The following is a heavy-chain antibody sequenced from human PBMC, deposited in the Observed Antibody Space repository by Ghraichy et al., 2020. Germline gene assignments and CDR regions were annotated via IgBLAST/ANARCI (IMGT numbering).Heavy chain of an antibody. Sequence: SQTLSLTCTVSGGSVNSGTIYWNWIRQSPGKGLEWIGSVYTGGTSHYNPSLRSRVTMSRDASKNQFSLKLTSVTASDTSIYYCARTYGTYSPGGSWGPGTLVTVSS. CDR3: ARTYGTYSPGGS. V-gene: IGHV4-39*01. CDR1: GGSVNSGTIY. CDR2: VYTGGTS. D-gene: IGHD2-15*01. J-gene: IGHJ5*02.